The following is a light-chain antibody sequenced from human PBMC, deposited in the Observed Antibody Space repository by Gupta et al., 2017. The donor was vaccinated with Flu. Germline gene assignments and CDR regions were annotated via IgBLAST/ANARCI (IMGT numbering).Light chain of an antibody. CDR2: ANT. Sequence: QSVLTQPPSVSGAPGQRVTISCSGSSSNIGAGFDVHWYQHLPGTAPKLLIYANTNRPSGVPDRFSGSKSGTSASLAITGLQAEDEAAYHCQSYDSSLSGGVFGTGTKVTVL. J-gene: IGLJ1*01. CDR1: SSNIGAGFD. CDR3: QSYDSSLSGGV. V-gene: IGLV1-40*01.